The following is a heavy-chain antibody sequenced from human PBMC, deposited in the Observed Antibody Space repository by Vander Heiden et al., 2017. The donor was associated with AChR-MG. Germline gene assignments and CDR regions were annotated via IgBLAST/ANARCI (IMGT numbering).Heavy chain of an antibody. Sequence: QVQLVESGGGLVKPGGSLRLSCAASGFTLSDSYMSWIRPAPGKGLEWVSYIGSSSSYTNYADSVKGRFTISRDNAKNSLYLQMNSLRAEDTAVYYCARARAPTVTTPTFFDYWGQGTLVTVSS. CDR1: GFTLSDSY. CDR3: ARARAPTVTTPTFFDY. V-gene: IGHV3-11*06. J-gene: IGHJ4*02. CDR2: IGSSSSYT. D-gene: IGHD4-17*01.